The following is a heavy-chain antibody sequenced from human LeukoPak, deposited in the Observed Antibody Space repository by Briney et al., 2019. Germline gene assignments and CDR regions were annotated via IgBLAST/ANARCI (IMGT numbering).Heavy chain of an antibody. CDR1: GFTFSSYW. J-gene: IGHJ1*01. Sequence: GGSLRLSCAASGFTFSSYWMSWVRQAPGKGLEWVSSISSSSSYIYYADSVKGRFTISRDNAKNTLSLQMNSLRAEDTAVYYCARVPITLAGTKDAKYFQHWGQGTLVTVSS. CDR3: ARVPITLAGTKDAKYFQH. V-gene: IGHV3-21*01. D-gene: IGHD6-19*01. CDR2: ISSSSSYI.